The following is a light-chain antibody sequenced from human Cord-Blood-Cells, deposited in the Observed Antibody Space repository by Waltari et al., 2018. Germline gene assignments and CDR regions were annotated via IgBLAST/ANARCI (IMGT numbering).Light chain of an antibody. CDR1: QSVLYSSNNKNY. J-gene: IGKJ1*01. V-gene: IGKV4-1*01. CDR2: WAA. CDR3: QQYYSTPRT. Sequence: DVVMTQSLDSLAVSLVEAATINSKSRQSVLYSSNNKNYLAWYQQKPGQPPKLLIYWAATRESGVPDRFSGSGSGTDFTLTISSLQAEDVAGYYCQQYYSTPRTFGQGTKVEIK.